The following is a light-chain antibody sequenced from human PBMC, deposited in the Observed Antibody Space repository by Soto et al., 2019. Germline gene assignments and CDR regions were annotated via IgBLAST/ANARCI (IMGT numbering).Light chain of an antibody. J-gene: IGKJ5*01. CDR1: QSVGSY. V-gene: IGKV3-11*01. Sequence: EIVLAQYPATLSLSPGERATLSCRASQSVGSYLAWYHKKPGQAPRLLIDDAYSRATGIPDRFSGSGSGPDFTLTISSLTPEDFAVYYCQVRNIKPPVLFGKGTRLEIK. CDR3: QVRNIKPPVL. CDR2: DAY.